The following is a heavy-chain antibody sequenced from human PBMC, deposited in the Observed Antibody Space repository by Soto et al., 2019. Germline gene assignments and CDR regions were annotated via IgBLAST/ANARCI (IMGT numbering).Heavy chain of an antibody. CDR1: GGSFSDYF. Sequence: SETLSLTCAVSGGSFSDYFCSWIRQPPGKGLEWIGEIHPDGSNNYNPSLMSRVTISMDTSKKQFSLELRSVTAADTAVYYCARPIGGDYPPNGYYYGMDVWGQGTTVTVSS. CDR3: ARPIGGDYPPNGYYYGMDV. J-gene: IGHJ6*02. CDR2: IHPDGSN. D-gene: IGHD4-17*01. V-gene: IGHV4-34*01.